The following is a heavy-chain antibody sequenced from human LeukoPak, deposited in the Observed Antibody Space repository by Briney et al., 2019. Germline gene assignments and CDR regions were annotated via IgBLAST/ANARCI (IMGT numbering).Heavy chain of an antibody. J-gene: IGHJ4*02. CDR3: ARDKIVGATYFDY. D-gene: IGHD1-26*01. Sequence: GGSLRLSCAASGFTFSSYWMSWVRQAPGKGLEWVANIKQDGSEKYYVDSVKGRFTISRDNAKNSLYLQMNSLRAEDTAVYYCARDKIVGATYFDYWGQGTLVTVSS. V-gene: IGHV3-7*01. CDR2: IKQDGSEK. CDR1: GFTFSSYW.